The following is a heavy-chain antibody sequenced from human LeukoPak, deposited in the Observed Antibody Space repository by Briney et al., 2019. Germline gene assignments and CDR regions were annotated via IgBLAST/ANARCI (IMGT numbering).Heavy chain of an antibody. D-gene: IGHD1-26*01. CDR2: ISGSGATI. Sequence: GGSLRLSCAASGFNFSSFEMNWVRQAPGKGLEWVSYISGSGATIYYADSVKGRFTISRDNAKKSVYLQLNSLRVEDTAVYYCARDGATIGGALDIWGQGTMVTVSS. J-gene: IGHJ3*02. V-gene: IGHV3-48*03. CDR1: GFNFSSFE. CDR3: ARDGATIGGALDI.